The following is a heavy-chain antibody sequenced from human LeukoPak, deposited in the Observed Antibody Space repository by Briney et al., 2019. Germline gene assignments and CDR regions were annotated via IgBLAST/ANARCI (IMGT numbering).Heavy chain of an antibody. D-gene: IGHD6-19*01. J-gene: IGHJ3*02. CDR3: AKDSMLAVADAFDI. CDR1: GFTFDDYA. V-gene: IGHV3-9*01. CDR2: ISWNSGSI. Sequence: GGSLRLSCAASGFTFDDYAMHWVRQAPGKGLELVSGISWNSGSIGYADSVKGRFTISRDNAKNSLYLQMNSLRAEDTALYYCAKDSMLAVADAFDIWGQGTMVTVSS.